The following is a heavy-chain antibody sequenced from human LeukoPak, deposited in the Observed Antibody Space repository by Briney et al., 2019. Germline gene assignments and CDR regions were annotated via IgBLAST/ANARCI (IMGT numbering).Heavy chain of an antibody. D-gene: IGHD3-16*01. CDR3: ARDEFGFTP. CDR1: GFTFSSYA. CDR2: ITYDGSSK. J-gene: IGHJ5*02. Sequence: GGSLRLSCAASGFTFSSYAMHWVRQAPGKGLEWVAVITYDGSSKYYAVSVKGRFTISRDNSKNTLYLQMNSLRAEDTAVYYCARDEFGFTPWGQGTLVTVSS. V-gene: IGHV3-30*04.